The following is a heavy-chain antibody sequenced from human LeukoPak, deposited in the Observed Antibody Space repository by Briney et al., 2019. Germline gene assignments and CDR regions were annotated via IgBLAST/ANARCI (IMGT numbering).Heavy chain of an antibody. CDR2: ISAYNGNT. V-gene: IGHV1-18*01. CDR3: ATGKDYSQRGRANWFDP. D-gene: IGHD4-11*01. Sequence: ASVKVSCKASGYTFTSYGISWVRQAPGQGLEWMGWISAYNGNTNYAQKFQGRVTMTEDTSTDTAYMELSSLRSEDTAVYYCATGKDYSQRGRANWFDPWGQGTLVTVSS. CDR1: GYTFTSYG. J-gene: IGHJ5*02.